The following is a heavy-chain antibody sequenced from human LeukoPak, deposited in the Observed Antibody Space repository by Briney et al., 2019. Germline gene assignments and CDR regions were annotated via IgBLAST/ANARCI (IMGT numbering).Heavy chain of an antibody. CDR3: ARAPGYYYDSSGYYPFQH. Sequence: PGGSLRLSCAASGFTFSSYSMNWVRQAPGKGLEWVSSISSSSSYIYYADSVKGRFTISGDNAKNSLYLQMNSLRAEDTAVYYCARAPGYYYDSSGYYPFQHWGQGTLVTVSS. CDR2: ISSSSSYI. V-gene: IGHV3-21*01. J-gene: IGHJ1*01. D-gene: IGHD3-22*01. CDR1: GFTFSSYS.